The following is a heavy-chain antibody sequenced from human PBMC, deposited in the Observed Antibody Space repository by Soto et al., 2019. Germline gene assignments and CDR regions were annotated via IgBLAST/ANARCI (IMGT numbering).Heavy chain of an antibody. D-gene: IGHD2-2*01. CDR2: ISGSGGST. CDR3: AKEGQNIVVVPAAYANWFDP. CDR1: GFTFSSYA. V-gene: IGHV3-23*01. J-gene: IGHJ5*02. Sequence: XGSLRLSCAASGFTFSSYAMSWVRQAPGKGLEWVSAISGSGGSTYYADSVKGRFTISRDNSKNTLYLQMNSLRAEDTAVYYCAKEGQNIVVVPAAYANWFDPWGQGTLVTVSS.